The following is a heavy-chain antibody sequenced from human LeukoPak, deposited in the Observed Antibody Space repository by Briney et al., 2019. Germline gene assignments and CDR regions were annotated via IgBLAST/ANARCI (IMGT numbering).Heavy chain of an antibody. Sequence: SETLSLPCTVSGGSISGYYWSWIRQSPGKGLEWIAYVYSSGSTNYNPSLYSRVTISLDTSKNQFSLKLSSVTAADTAVYFCARSGTRSGGAFDIWGQGTMVTVSS. V-gene: IGHV4-59*08. CDR3: ARSGTRSGGAFDI. CDR1: GGSISGYY. J-gene: IGHJ3*02. CDR2: VYSSGST. D-gene: IGHD4-23*01.